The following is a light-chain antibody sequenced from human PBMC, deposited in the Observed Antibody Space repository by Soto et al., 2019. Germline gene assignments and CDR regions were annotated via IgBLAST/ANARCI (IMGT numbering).Light chain of an antibody. V-gene: IGKV3-11*01. CDR2: DAS. Sequence: EIVVTQSPATPALFPGGRATLSRRASQSVSSNLAWYQQKPGQAPRLLIYDASNRATGIPARFSGSGSGTDFTLTISSLEPEDFAVYYCQQRSNFMYTFGQGTKVDI. CDR1: QSVSSN. CDR3: QQRSNFMYT. J-gene: IGKJ2*01.